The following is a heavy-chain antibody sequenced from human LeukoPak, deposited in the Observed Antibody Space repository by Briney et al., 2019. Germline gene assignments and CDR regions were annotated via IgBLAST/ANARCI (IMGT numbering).Heavy chain of an antibody. CDR1: GFTFSSYA. D-gene: IGHD5-18*01. Sequence: PGGSLRLSCAASGFTFSSYAMHWVRPAPGKGLEYVSAISSNGGSTYYANSVKGRFTISRDNSKNTLYLQMGSLRAEDMAVYYCARDLRGYSYGYSHWGQGTLVTVSS. V-gene: IGHV3-64*01. CDR3: ARDLRGYSYGYSH. CDR2: ISSNGGST. J-gene: IGHJ4*02.